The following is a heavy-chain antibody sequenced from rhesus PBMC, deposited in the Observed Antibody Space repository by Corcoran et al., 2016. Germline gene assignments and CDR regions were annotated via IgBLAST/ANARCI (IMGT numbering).Heavy chain of an antibody. CDR1: VGSLSASYY. D-gene: IGHD5-12*01. CDR3: ARGYSYSLR. Sequence: QVQLPASGPGLVQPSEPLSLTFAVSVGSLSASYYCNWISQPPGKGLDWIGNIYGNSANTYYNPSLKSRVTISKDTSKNQFFLKLSAVTAADTAVYYCARGYSYSLRGGQGVLVTVSS. J-gene: IGHJ4*01. V-gene: IGHV4S9*01. CDR2: IYGNSANT.